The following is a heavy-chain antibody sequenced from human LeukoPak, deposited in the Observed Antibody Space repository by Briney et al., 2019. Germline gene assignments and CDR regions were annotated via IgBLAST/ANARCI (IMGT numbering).Heavy chain of an antibody. D-gene: IGHD6-13*01. CDR3: AREKSSSWGDDAFDI. V-gene: IGHV3-74*01. Sequence: GGSLRLSCGASGFTFSSSWMHWVRQAPGKGLVWVSRVNSDGSSTSYADSVKGRFTISRDNAKNTLYLQMNSLRAEDTAVYYCAREKSSSWGDDAFDIWGQGTMVTVSS. CDR2: VNSDGSST. CDR1: GFTFSSSW. J-gene: IGHJ3*02.